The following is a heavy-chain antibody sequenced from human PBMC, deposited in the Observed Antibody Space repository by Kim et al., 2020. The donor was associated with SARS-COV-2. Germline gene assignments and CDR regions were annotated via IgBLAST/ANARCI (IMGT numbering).Heavy chain of an antibody. CDR2: INHSGST. J-gene: IGHJ5*02. CDR1: GGSFSGYY. V-gene: IGHV4-34*01. D-gene: IGHD3-10*01. Sequence: SETLSLTCAVYGGSFSGYYWSWIRQPPGKGLEWIGEINHSGSTNYNPSLKSRVTISVDTSKNQFSLKLSSVTAADTAVYYCARGPRITMVRGAKWFDPWG. CDR3: ARGPRITMVRGAKWFDP.